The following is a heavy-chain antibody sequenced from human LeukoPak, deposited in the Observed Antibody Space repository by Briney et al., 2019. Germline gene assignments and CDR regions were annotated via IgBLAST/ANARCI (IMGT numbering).Heavy chain of an antibody. V-gene: IGHV4-34*01. D-gene: IGHD3-3*01. CDR2: INHSGST. CDR3: ARVEGYFDY. J-gene: IGHJ4*02. CDR1: GGSFSGYY. Sequence: PSETLSLTXAVYGGSFSGYYWSWIRQPPRKGLEWIGEINHSGSTNYNPSLKSRVTISVDTSQNQFSLKLSSVTAADTAVYYCARVEGYFDYWGQGTLVTVSS.